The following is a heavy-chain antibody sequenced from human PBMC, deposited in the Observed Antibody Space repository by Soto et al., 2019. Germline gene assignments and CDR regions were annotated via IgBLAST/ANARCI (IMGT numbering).Heavy chain of an antibody. Sequence: GGSLRLSCTASGFTFSSYAMHWVRQAPGKGLEWVSSIRANGGNKYYADSVKGRFTISRDNSQDTLSLQMNSLRAEDTAIYYCAKANRYCSGGTCFVFDYWGQGTLVTVSS. V-gene: IGHV3-23*01. CDR2: IRANGGNK. CDR1: GFTFSSYA. CDR3: AKANRYCSGGTCFVFDY. J-gene: IGHJ4*02. D-gene: IGHD2-15*01.